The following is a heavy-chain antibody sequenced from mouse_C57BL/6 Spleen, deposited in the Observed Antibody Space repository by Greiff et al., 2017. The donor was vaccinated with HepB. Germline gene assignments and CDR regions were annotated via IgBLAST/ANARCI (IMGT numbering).Heavy chain of an antibody. J-gene: IGHJ4*01. CDR1: GYTFTDYY. Sequence: VQLQQSGPELVKPGASVKISCKASGYTFTDYYMNWVKQSHGKSLEWIGDINPNNGGTSYNQKFKGKATLTVDKSSSTAYMELRSLTSEDSAVYYCASGWLLPPAMDYWGQGTSVTVSS. CDR3: ASGWLLPPAMDY. V-gene: IGHV1-26*01. D-gene: IGHD2-3*01. CDR2: INPNNGGT.